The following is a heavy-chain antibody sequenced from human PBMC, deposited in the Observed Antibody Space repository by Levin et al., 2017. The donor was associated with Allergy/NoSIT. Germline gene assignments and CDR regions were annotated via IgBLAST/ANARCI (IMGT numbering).Heavy chain of an antibody. CDR3: ARGLGDYDMLTGYYSTPLDNWFDP. CDR1: GGSFSGYY. D-gene: IGHD3-9*01. V-gene: IGHV4-34*01. J-gene: IGHJ5*02. Sequence: SETLSLTCAVYGGSFSGYYWSWIRQPPGKGLEWIGEINHSGSTNYNTSLKGRVTISIDTPKNQFSLKLRSVTAADTAVYYCARGLGDYDMLTGYYSTPLDNWFDPWGQGTLVTVSS. CDR2: INHSGST.